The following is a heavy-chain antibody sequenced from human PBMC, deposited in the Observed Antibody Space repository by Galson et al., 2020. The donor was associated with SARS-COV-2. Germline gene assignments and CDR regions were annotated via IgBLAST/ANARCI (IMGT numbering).Heavy chain of an antibody. D-gene: IGHD6-19*01. Sequence: EDGETIYAQKFQGRVTMTEDTSTDTAYMELSSLRSEDTAVYYCATSTAVAANYWFDPWGQGTLVTVSS. J-gene: IGHJ5*02. CDR2: EDGET. V-gene: IGHV1-24*01. CDR3: ATSTAVAANYWFDP.